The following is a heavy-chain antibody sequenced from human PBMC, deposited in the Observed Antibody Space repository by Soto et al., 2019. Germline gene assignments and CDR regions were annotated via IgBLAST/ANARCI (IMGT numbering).Heavy chain of an antibody. Sequence: WASVKVSCKASGGTFSSYAISWVRQAPGQGLEWMGGIIPIFGTANYAQKFQGRVTITADKSTSTAYIELSSLRSEDTAVYYCARASSSSYYYYYGMDVWGQGTTVTVSS. CDR2: IIPIFGTA. CDR1: GGTFSSYA. V-gene: IGHV1-69*06. J-gene: IGHJ6*02. CDR3: ARASSSSYYYYYGMDV. D-gene: IGHD6-13*01.